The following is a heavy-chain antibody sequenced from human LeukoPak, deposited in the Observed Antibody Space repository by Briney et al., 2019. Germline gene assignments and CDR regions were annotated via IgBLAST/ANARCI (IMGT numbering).Heavy chain of an antibody. CDR1: GYSFTSYW. Sequence: LGESLKISCQPSGYSFTSYWIGWVRQMPGKGLEWMGIIYPGDSDTRYSPSFQGQVTISADKSISTAYLQWSSLKASDTAMYYCARRPRAVGPWDWFDPWGQGTLVTVSS. CDR3: ARRPRAVGPWDWFDP. D-gene: IGHD2-15*01. V-gene: IGHV5-51*01. CDR2: IYPGDSDT. J-gene: IGHJ5*02.